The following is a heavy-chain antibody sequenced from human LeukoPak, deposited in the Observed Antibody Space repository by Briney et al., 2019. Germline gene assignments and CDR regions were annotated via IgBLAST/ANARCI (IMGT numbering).Heavy chain of an antibody. V-gene: IGHV4-4*09. CDR3: ARLTEYQLTYRFYVFDY. D-gene: IGHD3-16*02. Sequence: SETLSLTCAVSGGSINNYYWSWIRQPPGKGLEWIGYISATGSTNYNPSLKSRVTISIDTSKKQLSLNMNSVTAADTAGYHCARLTEYQLTYRFYVFDYWGQGTRVTVS. CDR2: ISATGST. J-gene: IGHJ3*01. CDR1: GGSINNYY.